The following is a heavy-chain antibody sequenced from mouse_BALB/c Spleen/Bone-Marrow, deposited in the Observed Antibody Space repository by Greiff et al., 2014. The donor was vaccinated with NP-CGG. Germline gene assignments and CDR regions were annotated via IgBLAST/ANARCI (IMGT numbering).Heavy chain of an antibody. V-gene: IGHV14-3*02. Sequence: VQLKQSGGELVEPGASVKFSCTAFGFNIKDTYMHWGKQRPEQGLEWIGRIDPANGNTKYVPTFQGKATITADTSSNTAYLQLSSLTSEDTAVYYCASSGNYEGGAMDYWGQGISVTVSS. CDR2: IDPANGNT. CDR3: ASSGNYEGGAMDY. J-gene: IGHJ4*01. CDR1: GFNIKDTY. D-gene: IGHD2-1*01.